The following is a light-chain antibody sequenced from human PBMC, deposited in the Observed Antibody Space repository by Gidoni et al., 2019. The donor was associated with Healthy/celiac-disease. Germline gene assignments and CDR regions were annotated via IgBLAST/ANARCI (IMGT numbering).Light chain of an antibody. CDR1: QSVSSSY. J-gene: IGKJ2*04. Sequence: EIVLTQSPGTLSLSPGARASLSCRASQSVSSSYLAWYQQKPGQAPRLRIYGASSRATGIPDRFSGSWSGTDFTLTISRLEPEDFAVYYCQQYGSNMCSFGQWTQLEIK. CDR2: GAS. CDR3: QQYGSNMCS. V-gene: IGKV3-20*01.